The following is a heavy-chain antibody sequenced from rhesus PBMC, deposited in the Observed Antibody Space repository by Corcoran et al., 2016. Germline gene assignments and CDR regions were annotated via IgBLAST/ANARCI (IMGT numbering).Heavy chain of an antibody. Sequence: QVQLQESGPGVVKPSETLSLTCAVSGGSISGGYDWSWIRQPPGQGLEWIGYIYGSRGSTNYNPSLKNRVTILKDASKNEFSLKLSSVTAADTAVYYCARDRAAAGRFDYWGQGVLVTVSS. V-gene: IGHV4-76*01. CDR1: GGSISGGYD. CDR2: IYGSRGST. CDR3: ARDRAAAGRFDY. J-gene: IGHJ4*01. D-gene: IGHD6-31*01.